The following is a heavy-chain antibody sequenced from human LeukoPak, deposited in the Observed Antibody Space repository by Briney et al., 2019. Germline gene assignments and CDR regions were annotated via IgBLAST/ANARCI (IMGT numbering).Heavy chain of an antibody. J-gene: IGHJ4*02. Sequence: GGSLRLYCAASGFTFRSYWMSWVRQAPGKGLEWVANINQGGSVQYYMDSVKGRFTISRDDAKNSLYVQMNSLRDEDTAVYYCARVEYSGWNLEYWGQGTLVTVSS. CDR1: GFTFRSYW. D-gene: IGHD5-12*01. CDR2: INQGGSVQ. V-gene: IGHV3-7*01. CDR3: ARVEYSGWNLEY.